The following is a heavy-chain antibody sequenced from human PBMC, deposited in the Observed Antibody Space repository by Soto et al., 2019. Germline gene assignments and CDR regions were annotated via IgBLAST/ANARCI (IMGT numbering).Heavy chain of an antibody. CDR2: IKQDGSEK. CDR1: GFTFSSYW. J-gene: IGHJ6*02. D-gene: IGHD1-1*01. CDR3: ARLYNWNDGLDYYYYYGMDV. Sequence: GGSLRLSCAASGFTFSSYWMSWVRQAPGKGLEWVANIKQDGSEKYYVDSVKGRFTISRDNAKNSLYLQMNSLRAEDTAVYYCARLYNWNDGLDYYYYYGMDVWGQGTTVTVSS. V-gene: IGHV3-7*05.